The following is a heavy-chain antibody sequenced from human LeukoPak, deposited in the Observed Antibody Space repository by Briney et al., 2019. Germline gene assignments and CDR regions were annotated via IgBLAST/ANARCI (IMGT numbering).Heavy chain of an antibody. J-gene: IGHJ4*02. Sequence: PGGSLRLSCAASGFTFSLYSMNWVRQAPGKGLEWVSSISSSSSYIYYADSVKGRFTISRDNAKNSLYLQMNSLRAEDTAVYYCARAGGVCSSTSCYADGSDYWGQGTLVTVSS. D-gene: IGHD2-2*01. CDR2: ISSSSSYI. CDR1: GFTFSLYS. CDR3: ARAGGVCSSTSCYADGSDY. V-gene: IGHV3-21*01.